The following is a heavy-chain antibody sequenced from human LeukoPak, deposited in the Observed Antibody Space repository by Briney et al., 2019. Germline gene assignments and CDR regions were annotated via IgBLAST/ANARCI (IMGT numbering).Heavy chain of an antibody. Sequence: GGSLRLSCAASGYTLSSTAMSRARQAPGKGLEWVSTIAISDGKTYYADSVKGRFSISRDTSKNTLYLQMNSLRAEDTAVYYCAKLGTSDDYWGQGTLVTVSS. CDR3: AKLGTSDDY. D-gene: IGHD2-2*01. V-gene: IGHV3-23*01. CDR1: GYTLSSTA. J-gene: IGHJ4*02. CDR2: IAISDGKT.